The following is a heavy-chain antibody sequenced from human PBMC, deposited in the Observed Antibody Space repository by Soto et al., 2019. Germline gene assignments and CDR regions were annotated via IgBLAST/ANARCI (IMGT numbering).Heavy chain of an antibody. Sequence: QVQLVESGGGVVQPGRSLRLSCAASGFTFSSYAMHWVRQAPGKGLEWVAVISYDGSNKYYADSVKGRFTISRDNSXKXXYLEMNSLRAEDTAVYYCARGGRDYGDYPYWSVDLWGRGTLVTVSS. D-gene: IGHD4-17*01. CDR2: ISYDGSNK. CDR1: GFTFSSYA. CDR3: ARGGRDYGDYPYWSVDL. V-gene: IGHV3-30-3*01. J-gene: IGHJ2*01.